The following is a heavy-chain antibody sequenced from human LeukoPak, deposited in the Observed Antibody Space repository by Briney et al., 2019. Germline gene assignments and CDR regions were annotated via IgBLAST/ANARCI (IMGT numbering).Heavy chain of an antibody. J-gene: IGHJ4*02. CDR1: GFTFSSYA. V-gene: IGHV3-7*03. D-gene: IGHD2-15*01. CDR3: VREDRSCYYY. Sequence: PGRSLRLSCAASGFTFSSYAMHWVRQAPGKGLEWVANIKQDGNEKFYVDSVKGRFTISRDNDKNSLYLQMNSLRAEDTAVYYCVREDRSCYYYWGQGTLVTVSS. CDR2: IKQDGNEK.